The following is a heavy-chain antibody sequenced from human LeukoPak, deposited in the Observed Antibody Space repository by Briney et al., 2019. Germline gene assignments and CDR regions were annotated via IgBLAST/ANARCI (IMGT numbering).Heavy chain of an antibody. Sequence: GGSLRLSCAASGFTFSSYEMNWVRQAPGKGLEWVSYISSSGSTIYYADSVKGRFTISRDNAKNSLYLQMNSLRAEDTAVYYCAIDLAVAGNMWGQGTLVTVSS. CDR3: AIDLAVAGNM. J-gene: IGHJ4*02. D-gene: IGHD6-19*01. CDR1: GFTFSSYE. CDR2: ISSSGSTI. V-gene: IGHV3-48*03.